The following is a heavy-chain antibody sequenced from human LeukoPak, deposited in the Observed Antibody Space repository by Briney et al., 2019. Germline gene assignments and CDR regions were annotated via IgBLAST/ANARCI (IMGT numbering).Heavy chain of an antibody. D-gene: IGHD2-2*01. CDR3: AGNCSSTSCYVRGFDP. J-gene: IGHJ5*02. Sequence: SETLSLTCAVYGGYFSDYYWSWIRQPPGKGLEWIGEINHSGSTNYNPSLKSRVTISVDTSKNQFSLKLSSVTAADTAVYYCAGNCSSTSCYVRGFDPWGQGTLVTVSS. CDR1: GGYFSDYY. CDR2: INHSGST. V-gene: IGHV4-34*01.